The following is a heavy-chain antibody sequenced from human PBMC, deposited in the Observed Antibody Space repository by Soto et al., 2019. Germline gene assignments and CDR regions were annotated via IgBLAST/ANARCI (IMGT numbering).Heavy chain of an antibody. CDR3: AKDSEDVLMVYATLDY. Sequence: PGGSLRLSCAASGFTFSSYAMSWVRQAPGKGLEWVSAISGSGGSTYYADSVKGRFTISRDNSKNTLYLQMNSLRAEDTAVYYCAKDSEDVLMVYATLDYWGQGTLVTVSS. J-gene: IGHJ4*02. D-gene: IGHD2-8*01. V-gene: IGHV3-23*01. CDR1: GFTFSSYA. CDR2: ISGSGGST.